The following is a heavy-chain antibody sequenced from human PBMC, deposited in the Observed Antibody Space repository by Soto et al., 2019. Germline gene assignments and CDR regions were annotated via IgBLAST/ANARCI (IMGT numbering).Heavy chain of an antibody. CDR1: GFTFSSYE. CDR2: ISSSGSTI. V-gene: IGHV3-48*03. D-gene: IGHD6-25*01. J-gene: IGHJ4*02. CDR3: ARFTRGSSGDY. Sequence: EVQLVESGGGLVQPGGSLRLSCAASGFTFSSYEMNWVRQAPGKGLEWVSYISSSGSTIYYADSVKGRFTISRDNAKNSLYLQMNSLGAGDTAMYYCARFTRGSSGDYWGQGTLVTVSS.